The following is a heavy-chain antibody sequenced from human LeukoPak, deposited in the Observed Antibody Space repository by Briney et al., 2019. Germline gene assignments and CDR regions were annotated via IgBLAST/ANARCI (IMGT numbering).Heavy chain of an antibody. D-gene: IGHD2-15*01. CDR1: GYTFTSYD. Sequence: ASVKVSCKASGYTFTSYDINWVRQATGQGLEWMGWMNPNSGNTGYAQKFQGRVTMTRNTSISTAYMELSSLRSEDTAVYYCARSSNPYCSGGSCYSGSLDYWGQGTLVTVSS. CDR2: MNPNSGNT. V-gene: IGHV1-8*01. J-gene: IGHJ4*02. CDR3: ARSSNPYCSGGSCYSGSLDY.